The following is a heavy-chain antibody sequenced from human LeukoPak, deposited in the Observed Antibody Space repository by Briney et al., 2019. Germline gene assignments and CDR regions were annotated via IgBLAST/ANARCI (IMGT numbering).Heavy chain of an antibody. CDR3: AKVGRGEAVAGLYGMDV. J-gene: IGHJ6*02. CDR2: ICGSGGST. Sequence: PGGSLRLSCVDSGFTFSSYAMSWVRHAPGEGLECVSAICGSGGSTYYADSVKGRFTIYRDRSKDTLYLQMNSMRAEDPAVSYCAKVGRGEAVAGLYGMDVWGQGTTVTVSS. D-gene: IGHD6-19*01. V-gene: IGHV3-23*01. CDR1: GFTFSSYA.